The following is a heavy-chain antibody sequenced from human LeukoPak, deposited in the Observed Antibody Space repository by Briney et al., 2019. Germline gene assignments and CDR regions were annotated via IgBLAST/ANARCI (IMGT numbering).Heavy chain of an antibody. J-gene: IGHJ5*02. D-gene: IGHD4-17*01. CDR2: IYHSGST. V-gene: IGHV4-30-2*01. Sequence: PSETLSLTCTVSGGSISGYYWSWIRQPPGKGLEWIGYIYHSGSTYYNPSLKSRVTISVDRSKNQFSLKLSSVTAADTAVYYCARFYGDYGVDPWGQGTLVTVSS. CDR3: ARFYGDYGVDP. CDR1: GGSISGYY.